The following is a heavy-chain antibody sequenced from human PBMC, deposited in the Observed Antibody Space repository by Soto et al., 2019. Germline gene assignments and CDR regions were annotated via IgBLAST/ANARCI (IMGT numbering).Heavy chain of an antibody. CDR1: GASISSYY. J-gene: IGHJ4*02. V-gene: IGHV4-59*08. Sequence: SETLSLTCTVSGASISSYYWSWIRQPPGKGLEWIGYIYYSGSTNYNPSLKSRVTISVDTSKNQFSLKLGSVTSADTSVYYCARHGLSEMAYDYWGQGTLVTVSS. CDR3: ARHGLSEMAYDY. D-gene: IGHD2-15*01. CDR2: IYYSGST.